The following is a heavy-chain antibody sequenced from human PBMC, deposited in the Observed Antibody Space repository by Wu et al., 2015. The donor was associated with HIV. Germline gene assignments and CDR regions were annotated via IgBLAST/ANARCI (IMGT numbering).Heavy chain of an antibody. Sequence: QVQLVQSGSEVKKPGASVKVSCKASGYTFSSFGIGWVRQAPGQGLEWMGWISPYNGDTKHVQKFQGRLTMTTETATTTAYMELRSLTSDDTAVYYCATDPGYSYGPFDYVGPGNXGPPSP. D-gene: IGHD5-18*01. V-gene: IGHV1-18*01. J-gene: IGHJ4*02. CDR2: ISPYNGDT. CDR1: GYTFSSFG. CDR3: ATDPGYSYGPFDY.